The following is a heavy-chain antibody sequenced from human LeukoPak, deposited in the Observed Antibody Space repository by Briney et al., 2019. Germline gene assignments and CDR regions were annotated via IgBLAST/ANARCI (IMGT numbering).Heavy chain of an antibody. D-gene: IGHD4-17*01. V-gene: IGHV3-23*01. CDR3: ARRGYGDYGGYYYYMDV. J-gene: IGHJ6*03. CDR2: ISSTGGTT. CDR1: GITFSSYG. Sequence: GGTLRLSCAASGITFSSYGMNWVRQAPGKGLEWVSSISSTGGTTYYADSVKGRFTISRDNSKNTLYLQMNSLRAEDTAVYYCARRGYGDYGGYYYYMDVWGKGTTVTVSS.